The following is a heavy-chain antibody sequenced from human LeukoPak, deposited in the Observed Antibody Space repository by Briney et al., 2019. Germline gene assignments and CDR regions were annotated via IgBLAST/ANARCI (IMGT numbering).Heavy chain of an antibody. CDR2: ISTSSIYI. D-gene: IGHD5-24*01. V-gene: IGHV3-21*01. Sequence: GGSLRLSCAASGFTFSSYSMNWVRQAPGKGLEWVSSISTSSIYIYYADSLKGRFTISRDNAKNSLYLQMNSLRAEDTAVYYCAKDDAWLQYGNWGRGTLVTVSS. CDR3: AKDDAWLQYGN. J-gene: IGHJ4*02. CDR1: GFTFSSYS.